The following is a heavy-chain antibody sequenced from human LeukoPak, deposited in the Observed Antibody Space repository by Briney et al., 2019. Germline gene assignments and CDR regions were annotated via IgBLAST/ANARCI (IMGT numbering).Heavy chain of an antibody. V-gene: IGHV3-48*04. CDR3: ARDQYYYGSGSYYTRNWFDP. J-gene: IGHJ5*02. CDR2: ISSSSSSTI. Sequence: GGSLRLSCAASGFTFSSYSMNWVRQAPGKGLEWVSYISSSSSSTIYYADSVKGRFTISRDNAKNSLYLQMNSLRAEDTAVYYCARDQYYYGSGSYYTRNWFDPWGQGTLVTVSS. CDR1: GFTFSSYS. D-gene: IGHD3-10*01.